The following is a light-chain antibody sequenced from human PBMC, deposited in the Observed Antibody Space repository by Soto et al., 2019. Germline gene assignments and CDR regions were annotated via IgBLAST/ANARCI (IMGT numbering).Light chain of an antibody. CDR3: QHTNSFPYD. V-gene: IGKV1-12*01. CDR1: QHINSW. CDR2: AAS. Sequence: DIQMPQSPPSVSASVGDRVTITCRASQHINSWLAWYQQKPRKAPKLLMYAASSLQRGVPSRFSGSGSGTDFSLTISSLQPEDSATYYCQHTNSFPYDFGQGTKLEIK. J-gene: IGKJ2*01.